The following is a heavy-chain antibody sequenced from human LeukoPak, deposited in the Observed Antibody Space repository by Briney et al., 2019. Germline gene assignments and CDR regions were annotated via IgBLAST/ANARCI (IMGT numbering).Heavy chain of an antibody. V-gene: IGHV3-11*04. CDR1: GFTLSDYY. CDR2: ISSSGSTI. D-gene: IGHD3-10*01. J-gene: IGHJ4*02. CDR3: VREGVGDVVLLWIGELPAPFDY. Sequence: GGSLRLSCAASGFTLSDYYISWIRQAPGKGLEWVSYISSSGSTIYYADSVKGRFTISRDNAKNSLYLQMNSLRAEDTAVYYCVREGVGDVVLLWIGELPAPFDYWGQGALVTVSS.